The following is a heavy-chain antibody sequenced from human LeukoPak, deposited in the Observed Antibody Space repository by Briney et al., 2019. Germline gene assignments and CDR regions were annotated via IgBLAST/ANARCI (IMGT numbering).Heavy chain of an antibody. Sequence: GGSLRLSCAASGFTFDDYTMHWVRQAPWKGLEWVSLISWDGGSTYYADSVKGRFTISRDNSKNSLYLQMNSLRTEDTALYYCAEDIAHSSSWYGYFQHWGQGTLVTVSS. V-gene: IGHV3-43*01. J-gene: IGHJ1*01. CDR1: GFTFDDYT. CDR2: ISWDGGST. D-gene: IGHD6-13*01. CDR3: AEDIAHSSSWYGYFQH.